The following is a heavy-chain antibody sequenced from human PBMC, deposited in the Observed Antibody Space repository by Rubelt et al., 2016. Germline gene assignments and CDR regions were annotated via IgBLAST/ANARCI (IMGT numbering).Heavy chain of an antibody. D-gene: IGHD3-3*01. CDR3: VRQDTIWRGDY. Sequence: QLQLQESGPGLVKASETLSLTCTVSGGSISSGVYYWAWVRQPPGKGLEWIGSIYYRGITYYSGSLKSRVTISIDRSKNQVFRMVTAVSAAGTALYYCVRQDTIWRGDYWGQGTLVAVSS. V-gene: IGHV4-39*01. CDR2: IYYRGIT. CDR1: GGSISSGVYY. J-gene: IGHJ4*02.